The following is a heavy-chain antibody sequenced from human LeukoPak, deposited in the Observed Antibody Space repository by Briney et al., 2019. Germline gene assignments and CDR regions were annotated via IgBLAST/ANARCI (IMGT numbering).Heavy chain of an antibody. V-gene: IGHV4-59*01. CDR2: IYYSGST. D-gene: IGHD3-10*01. CDR1: GGSFSGYY. J-gene: IGHJ6*04. Sequence: SETLSLTCAVYGGSFSGYYWSWIRQPPGKGLEWIGYIYYSGSTNYNPSLKSRVTISVDTSKNQFSLKLSSVTAADTAVYYCARGTGLLWFGELLVYGMDVWGKGTTVTVSS. CDR3: ARGTGLLWFGELLVYGMDV.